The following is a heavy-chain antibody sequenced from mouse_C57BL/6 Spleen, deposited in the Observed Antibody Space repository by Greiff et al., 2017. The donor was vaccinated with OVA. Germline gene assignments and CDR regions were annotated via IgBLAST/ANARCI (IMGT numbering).Heavy chain of an antibody. CDR1: GFTFSDAW. CDR2: IRNKANNHAT. V-gene: IGHV6-6*01. Sequence: EVKVEESGGGLVQPGGSMNLSCAASGFTFSDAWMDWVRQSPEQGLEWVAEIRNKANNHATYYAESVKGRFTISRDDSKSSVYLQMNSLRAEDTGIYYCTSIYYDYDLDYWGQGTTLTVSS. D-gene: IGHD2-4*01. CDR3: TSIYYDYDLDY. J-gene: IGHJ2*01.